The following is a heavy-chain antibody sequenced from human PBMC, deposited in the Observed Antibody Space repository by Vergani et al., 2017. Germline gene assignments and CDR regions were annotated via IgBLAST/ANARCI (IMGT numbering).Heavy chain of an antibody. D-gene: IGHD2-2*02. J-gene: IGHJ4*02. CDR3: ATIGYRRWVYYFDY. CDR2: ICHTEDT. V-gene: IGHV4-4*03. CDR1: GDSISSNNC. Sequence: QVQLQESGPGLVKPPGTLSLTSAVSGDSISSNNCWTWVRQPPGKGLEWIGEICHTEDTKYSPSLKSRVTVSVEVSRNLFSLRLNSVTAADTAVYYCATIGYRRWVYYFDYWVQGMLVTVSS.